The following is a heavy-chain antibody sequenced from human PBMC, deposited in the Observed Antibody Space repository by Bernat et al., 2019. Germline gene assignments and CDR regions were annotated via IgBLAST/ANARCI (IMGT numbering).Heavy chain of an antibody. Sequence: EVQLVESGGGLVQPGGSLRLSCAASGFTVSSNYMSWVRQAPGKGLEWVSVIYSGGSTYYADSVKGRFTISRDNSKNTLYLQMNSLRAEDTAVYYCAREHYYYDSSGYPAAFDIWGQGTMVTVSS. CDR3: AREHYYYDSSGYPAAFDI. CDR2: IYSGGST. J-gene: IGHJ3*02. CDR1: GFTVSSNY. D-gene: IGHD3-22*01. V-gene: IGHV3-66*01.